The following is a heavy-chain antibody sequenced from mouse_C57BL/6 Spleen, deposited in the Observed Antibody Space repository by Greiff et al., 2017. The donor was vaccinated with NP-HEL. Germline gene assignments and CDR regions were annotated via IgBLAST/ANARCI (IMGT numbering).Heavy chain of an antibody. J-gene: IGHJ3*01. CDR2: IDPSDSYT. Sequence: QVQLQQPGAELVKPGASVKLSCKASGYTFTSYWMQWVKQRPGQGLEWIGEIDPSDSYTNYNQKFKGKATLTVDTSSSTAYMQLSSLTSEDSAVYYCASPYYYGSSSWFAYWGQGTLVTVSA. CDR1: GYTFTSYW. D-gene: IGHD1-1*01. CDR3: ASPYYYGSSSWFAY. V-gene: IGHV1-50*01.